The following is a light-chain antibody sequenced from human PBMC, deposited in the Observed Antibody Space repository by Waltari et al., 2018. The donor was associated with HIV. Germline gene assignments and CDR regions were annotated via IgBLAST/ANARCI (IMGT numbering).Light chain of an antibody. Sequence: QSDLTQPASVSGSPGQSNTTPCTGTTSDVGGYTYVSWYQQTPGKAPNLRGYDVSNRPSGGSQRVSGSKSGKAASLTICGLQAEDEADDYCSSYTSSSVVFGGGTKLTVL. CDR1: TSDVGGYTY. J-gene: IGLJ2*01. CDR2: DVS. V-gene: IGLV2-14*03. CDR3: SSYTSSSVV.